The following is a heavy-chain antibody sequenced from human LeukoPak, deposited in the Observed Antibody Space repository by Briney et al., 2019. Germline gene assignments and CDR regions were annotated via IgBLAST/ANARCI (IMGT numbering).Heavy chain of an antibody. J-gene: IGHJ4*02. D-gene: IGHD3-10*01. CDR3: ARDPAPFGELPWY. V-gene: IGHV3-48*04. CDR1: GFTFSSYS. CDR2: ISSSSSTI. Sequence: PGGSLRLSCAASGFTFSSYSMNWVRQAPGKGLEWVSYISSSSSTIYYADSVKGRFTISRDNAKNSLYLQMNSLRAEDTAVYYCARDPAPFGELPWYWGQGTLVTVSS.